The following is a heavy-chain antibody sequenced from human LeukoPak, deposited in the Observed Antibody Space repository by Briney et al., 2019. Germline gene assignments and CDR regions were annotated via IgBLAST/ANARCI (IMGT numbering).Heavy chain of an antibody. CDR3: AKGDSYYDFCLLN. J-gene: IGHJ4*02. Sequence: PGKSLRLSCATSEFTFSKYAMHWVRQAPGKGLEWVAVISYDGSNKYYADSVKGRFTISRDNSKNTLYLQMNSLRAEDTAVYYCAKGDSYYDFCLLNWGQGTLVTVSS. V-gene: IGHV3-30*04. CDR2: ISYDGSNK. CDR1: EFTFSKYA. D-gene: IGHD3-3*01.